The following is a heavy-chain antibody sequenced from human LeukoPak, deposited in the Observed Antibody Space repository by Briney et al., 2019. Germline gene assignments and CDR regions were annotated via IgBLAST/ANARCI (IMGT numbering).Heavy chain of an antibody. Sequence: SETLSLTCTVSGGSISSGGYYWSWIRQPPGKGLEWIGYIYYSGSTYYNPSFKSRATISVDTSKNQFSLKLSCVTAADTAVYYCARYYSSGWYLFDPWGQGTVVTVSS. D-gene: IGHD6-19*01. CDR1: GGSISSGGYY. J-gene: IGHJ5*02. CDR2: IYYSGST. V-gene: IGHV4-31*03. CDR3: ARYYSSGWYLFDP.